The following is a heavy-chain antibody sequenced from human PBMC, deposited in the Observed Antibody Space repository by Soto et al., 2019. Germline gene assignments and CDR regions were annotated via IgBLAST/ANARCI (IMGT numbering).Heavy chain of an antibody. J-gene: IGHJ4*02. Sequence: PSETLSLTCTVSGGSISSSSRSWIRQPPGRGLEWIGYIYNNGRTDYNPSLKNRVTISVDTSKNHFSLKLSSVTPADTAVYYCARARFCTSTSCYHYFDFWGQGTLVTVSS. D-gene: IGHD2-2*01. CDR3: ARARFCTSTSCYHYFDF. CDR1: GGSISSSS. CDR2: IYNNGRT. V-gene: IGHV4-59*01.